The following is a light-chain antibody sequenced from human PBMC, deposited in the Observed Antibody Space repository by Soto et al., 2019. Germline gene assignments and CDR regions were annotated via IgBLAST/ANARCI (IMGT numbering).Light chain of an antibody. J-gene: IGLJ2*01. CDR1: SDDVGGYNY. CDR2: DVS. V-gene: IGLV2-14*01. CDR3: SSYTSSSPLV. Sequence: QSALTQPASVSGSPGQSITISCTGTSDDVGGYNYVSGYQQHPGKAPKLMIYDVSNRPSGVSNRFSGSKSGNTASLTISRLQAEDEADYHCSSYTSSSPLVFGGGTKVTVL.